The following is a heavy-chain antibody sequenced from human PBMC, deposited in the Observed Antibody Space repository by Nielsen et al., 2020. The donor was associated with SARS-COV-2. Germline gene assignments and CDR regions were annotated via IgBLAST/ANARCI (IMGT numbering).Heavy chain of an antibody. V-gene: IGHV3-11*04. J-gene: IGHJ3*02. Sequence: GESLKISCATSGFVFSDYYMSWFRQAPGKGLEWVSFISGSYTVKNEADSVKGRFTISRDNAKNTLYLQMNSLRAEDTAVYYCCSSSSPRDAFDIWGQGTMVTVSS. CDR3: CSSSSPRDAFDI. CDR1: GFVFSDYY. D-gene: IGHD6-13*01. CDR2: ISGSYTVK.